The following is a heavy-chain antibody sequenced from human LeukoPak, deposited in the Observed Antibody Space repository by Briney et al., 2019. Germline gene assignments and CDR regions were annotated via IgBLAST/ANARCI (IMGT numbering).Heavy chain of an antibody. CDR1: GGSISGGNYY. D-gene: IGHD1-26*01. CDR3: ARGVGATNFDY. J-gene: IGHJ4*02. Sequence: TLSLTCTVSGGSISGGNYYWSWIRQPAGKGLEWIGRIYTSGSTNYNPSLKSRVTISVDTSKNQFSLKVSSVTAADTAVYYCARGVGATNFDYWGQGTLVTVSS. V-gene: IGHV4-61*02. CDR2: IYTSGST.